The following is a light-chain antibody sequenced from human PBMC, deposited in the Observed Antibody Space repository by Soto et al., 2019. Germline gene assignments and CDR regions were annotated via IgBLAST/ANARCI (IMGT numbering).Light chain of an antibody. J-gene: IGKJ1*01. Sequence: EIVRTQSPATLSVPPGERATLSFWSSSGVRSNIAWYQQEPGQAPRLRVYGASTRATVISARFSGSGSGAEFTLTLSSLQSEDFAVYYCQQYNDWPPTFGQGIKVDIK. CDR3: QQYNDWPPT. V-gene: IGKV3-15*01. CDR1: SGVRSN. CDR2: GAS.